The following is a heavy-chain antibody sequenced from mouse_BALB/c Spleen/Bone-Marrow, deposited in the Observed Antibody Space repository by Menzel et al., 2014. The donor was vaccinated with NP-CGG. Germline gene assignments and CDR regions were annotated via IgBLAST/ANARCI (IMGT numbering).Heavy chain of an antibody. Sequence: QVQLQQSGAELMKPGASVKISCNATGYTFSSYWIEWVKQRPGHGLEWIGEILPGSGSIKYNEKFKGKATFTADTSSNTAYMQLSSLTSEDSAVDYCASRYDTMDYWGQGTSVTVS. V-gene: IGHV1-9*01. CDR2: ILPGSGSI. CDR3: ASRYDTMDY. J-gene: IGHJ4*01. CDR1: GYTFSSYW.